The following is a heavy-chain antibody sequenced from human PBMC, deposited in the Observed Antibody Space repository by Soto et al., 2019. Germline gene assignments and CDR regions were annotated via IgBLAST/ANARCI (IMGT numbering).Heavy chain of an antibody. Sequence: QVTLKESGPVLGKPTETLTLTCTISEFSLSNARMGVSWIRQPPGKALEWLAHIFSNDEKSYSTSLKSRLTISKDTSKSQVVLTMTNMDPVDTATYYCARHGRGVGARPLDYWGQGTLVTVSS. CDR2: IFSNDEK. CDR3: ARHGRGVGARPLDY. CDR1: EFSLSNARMG. J-gene: IGHJ4*02. V-gene: IGHV2-26*03. D-gene: IGHD1-26*01.